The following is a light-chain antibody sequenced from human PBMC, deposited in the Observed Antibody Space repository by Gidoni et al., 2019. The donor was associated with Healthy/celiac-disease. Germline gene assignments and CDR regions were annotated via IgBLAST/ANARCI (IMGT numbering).Light chain of an antibody. J-gene: IGLJ1*01. V-gene: IGLV2-14*03. Sequence: QSALTKPASVSGSPGQSITISCTGTSSDVGGYNYVSWYQQHPGKAPKLMIYDVSNRPSGVSNRFSGSKSGITASLTISGLQAEDEADYYCSSYTSSFYVFGTGTKVTVL. CDR2: DVS. CDR3: SSYTSSFYV. CDR1: SSDVGGYNY.